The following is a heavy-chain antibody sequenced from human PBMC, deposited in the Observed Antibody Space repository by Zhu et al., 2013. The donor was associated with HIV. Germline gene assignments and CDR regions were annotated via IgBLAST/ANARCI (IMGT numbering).Heavy chain of an antibody. J-gene: IGHJ4*02. CDR3: ARAGISVRQQLQY. CDR2: IIPMFGTT. V-gene: IGHV1-69*06. Sequence: QVQLVQSGAEVKKPGSSVKVSCKASGDIFNNYAISWVRQAPGQGLEWMGGIIPMFGTTDYAQKFQGRVTITADKSTTTVYMELSRLRSEDTAVYYCARAGISVRQQLQYWGQGTLVTVSS. CDR1: GDIFNNYA. D-gene: IGHD6-13*01.